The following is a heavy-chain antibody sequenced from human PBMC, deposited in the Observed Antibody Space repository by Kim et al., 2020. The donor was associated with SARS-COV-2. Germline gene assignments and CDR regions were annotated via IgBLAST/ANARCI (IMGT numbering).Heavy chain of an antibody. CDR3: ARVGPQYSRHLDY. D-gene: IGHD6-6*01. V-gene: IGHV1-18*01. Sequence: AQTRQGRVTMTTDTSTSTAYMEVRSLRSDDTAVYYCARVGPQYSRHLDYWGQGTLVTVSS. J-gene: IGHJ4*02.